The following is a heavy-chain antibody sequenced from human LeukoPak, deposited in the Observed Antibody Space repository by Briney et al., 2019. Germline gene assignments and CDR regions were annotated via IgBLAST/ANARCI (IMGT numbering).Heavy chain of an antibody. CDR2: IIPILGIA. D-gene: IGHD2-2*01. Sequence: ASVKVSCKASGGTFGSYAISWVRQAPGQGLEWMGRIIPILGIASYAQKFQGRVTITADKSTSTAYMELSSLRSEDTAVYYCARSVVPAATTHYYYGMDVWGQGTTVTVSS. CDR3: ARSVVPAATTHYYYGMDV. V-gene: IGHV1-69*04. CDR1: GGTFGSYA. J-gene: IGHJ6*02.